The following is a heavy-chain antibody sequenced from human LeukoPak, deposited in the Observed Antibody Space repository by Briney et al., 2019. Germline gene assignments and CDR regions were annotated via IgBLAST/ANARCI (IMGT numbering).Heavy chain of an antibody. CDR2: INPNNGDT. CDR1: GYTFTGWF. D-gene: IGHD6-19*01. CDR3: ARGRAFMAVAGTLFEY. Sequence: ASVKVSCKASGYTFTGWFVHWVRQAPGQGLEWMGRINPNNGDTDYAQKFQGRVTMTRDTSINTAYMELSSLRSDDTALYYCARGRAFMAVAGTLFEYWGQGTLVTVSS. V-gene: IGHV1-2*06. J-gene: IGHJ4*02.